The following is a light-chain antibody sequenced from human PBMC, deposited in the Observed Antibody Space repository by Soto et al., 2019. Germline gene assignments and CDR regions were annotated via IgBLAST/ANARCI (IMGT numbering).Light chain of an antibody. Sequence: QSVLTQPPSASGPPGQRVTIPCSGSSSNIGSNTVNWYQQFPGTAPKLLIYSNNQRPSGVPDRFSGSKSGTSASLAISGLQSEDEADYYCAAWDDSLSGVVFGGGTKLTVL. V-gene: IGLV1-44*01. CDR2: SNN. J-gene: IGLJ2*01. CDR1: SSNIGSNT. CDR3: AAWDDSLSGVV.